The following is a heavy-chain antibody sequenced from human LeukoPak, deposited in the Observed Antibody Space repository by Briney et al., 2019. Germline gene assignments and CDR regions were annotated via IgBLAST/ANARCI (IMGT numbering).Heavy chain of an antibody. D-gene: IGHD3-22*01. Sequence: ASVKVSCKASGYTFTGYYMHWVRQAPGQGLEWMGWINPNSGGTNYAQKFQGRVTMTRDTSISTAYMELSRLRSDDTAVYYCARALFYYDSSGYYPYWGQGTLVTVSS. CDR3: ARALFYYDSSGYYPY. J-gene: IGHJ4*02. V-gene: IGHV1-2*02. CDR2: INPNSGGT. CDR1: GYTFTGYY.